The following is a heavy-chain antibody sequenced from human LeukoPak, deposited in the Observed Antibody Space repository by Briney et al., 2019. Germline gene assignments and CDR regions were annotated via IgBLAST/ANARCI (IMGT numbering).Heavy chain of an antibody. CDR2: ISYSGTT. CDR1: GGSISSRPYY. CDR3: ARDFSSSSTVYYYYYMDV. Sequence: SETLSLTCTGSGGSISSRPYYWGWVRQPPGKGLEWIGTISYSGTTYYSPSLKSRVTISLDTSKNQFSLKLSSVTAADTAIYYCARDFSSSSTVYYYYYMDVWGKGTTVTVSS. J-gene: IGHJ6*03. V-gene: IGHV4-39*07. D-gene: IGHD6-6*01.